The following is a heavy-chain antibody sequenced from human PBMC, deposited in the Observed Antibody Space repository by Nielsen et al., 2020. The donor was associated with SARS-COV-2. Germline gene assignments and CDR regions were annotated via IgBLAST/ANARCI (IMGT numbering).Heavy chain of an antibody. Sequence: LKISCAASGFTFDDYGMSCVRQAPGKRLEWVSGMNKNGGSTGYADSVKGRFTISRDNAKNSLYLQMNSLRAEDTALYHCARDDGVLAAAGNIHSWVQGPLVNVFS. D-gene: IGHD6-13*01. CDR1: GFTFDDYG. V-gene: IGHV3-20*01. CDR2: MNKNGGST. CDR3: ARDDGVLAAAGNIHS. J-gene: IGHJ4*02.